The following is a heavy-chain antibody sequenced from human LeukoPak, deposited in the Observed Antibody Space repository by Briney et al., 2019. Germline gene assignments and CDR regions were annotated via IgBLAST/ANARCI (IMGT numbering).Heavy chain of an antibody. J-gene: IGHJ6*02. Sequence: SVTVSCKASGYTFTGYYMHWVRPAPGQGVEGMGWINPNRGGTNYAQKFQGRVTMTRDTSIGTAYLEISRLKSDDTAVYYCARDLYYASGGLHYYYYGLDVWGQGTTVTVSS. D-gene: IGHD3-10*01. CDR3: ARDLYYASGGLHYYYYGLDV. CDR2: INPNRGGT. CDR1: GYTFTGYY. V-gene: IGHV1-2*02.